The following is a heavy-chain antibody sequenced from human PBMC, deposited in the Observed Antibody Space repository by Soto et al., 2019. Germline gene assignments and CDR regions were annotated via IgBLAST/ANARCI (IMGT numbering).Heavy chain of an antibody. CDR1: GGSISSYY. CDR2: IYYSGST. V-gene: IGHV4-59*01. J-gene: IGHJ6*03. Sequence: SXTLSLTCTVSGGSISSYYWSWIRQPPVKGLEWIGYIYYSGSTNYNPSLKSRVTISVDTSKNQFSLKLSSVTAADTAVYYCASLFRTSADYMDVWGKGTTVTVSS. CDR3: ASLFRTSADYMDV.